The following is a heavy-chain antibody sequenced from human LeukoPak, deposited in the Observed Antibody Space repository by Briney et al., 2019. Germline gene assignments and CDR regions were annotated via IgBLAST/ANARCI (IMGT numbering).Heavy chain of an antibody. CDR1: GFTFRSYG. J-gene: IGHJ4*02. CDR2: TRYDGNNK. V-gene: IGHV3-30*02. Sequence: GGSLRLSCAASGFTFRSYGMHWVRQAPGKGLEWVAFTRYDGNNKYYADSVKGRFTISRGNSKNTVYLQMNSLRAEDTAVYYCAKAMSDYGDYDTVDYWGQGTLVTVSS. CDR3: AKAMSDYGDYDTVDY. D-gene: IGHD4-17*01.